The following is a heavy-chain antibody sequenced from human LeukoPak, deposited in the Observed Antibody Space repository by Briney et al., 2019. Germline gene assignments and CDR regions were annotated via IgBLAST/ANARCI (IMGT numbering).Heavy chain of an antibody. D-gene: IGHD3-10*01. CDR3: AHSRQPSITMVRGVGNYFDY. CDR1: GFSLSTSGVG. J-gene: IGHJ4*02. Sequence: SGPTLVKPTQTLTLTCTFSGFSLSTSGVGVGWIRQPPGKALEWLALIYWDDDKRYSPSLKSRLTITKDTSKNQVVLTMTNMDPVDTATYYCAHSRQPSITMVRGVGNYFDYWGQGTLVTVSS. CDR2: IYWDDDK. V-gene: IGHV2-5*02.